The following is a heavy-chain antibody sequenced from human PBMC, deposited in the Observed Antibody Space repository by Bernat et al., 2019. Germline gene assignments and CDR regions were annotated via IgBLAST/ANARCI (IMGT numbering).Heavy chain of an antibody. CDR2: ISGSGATT. D-gene: IGHD2/OR15-2a*01. CDR1: GFTFSTYA. Sequence: EVQLLESGGGLVQPGGSLRLSCAASGFTFSTYAMTWVRQAPGKGLEWVSVISGSGATTYYAASVKGRFTISRDNSKNTLYLQMNSLRAEDTAVYYCAKKYCSSITCYHDYWGQGTLVTVSS. CDR3: AKKYCSSITCYHDY. J-gene: IGHJ4*02. V-gene: IGHV3-23*01.